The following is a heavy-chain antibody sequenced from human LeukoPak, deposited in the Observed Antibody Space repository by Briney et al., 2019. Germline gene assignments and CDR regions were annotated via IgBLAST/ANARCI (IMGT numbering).Heavy chain of an antibody. D-gene: IGHD3-3*01. CDR2: ISYDGSNK. Sequence: GGSLRLSCAASGFTFSSYAMHWVRQAPGKGLEWVAVISYDGSNKYYADSVKGRFTISRDNSKNTLYLQMNSLRAEDTAVYYCARPEATVLRFLEWLPDELNYYYYGMDVWGRGTTVTVSS. V-gene: IGHV3-30*04. CDR3: ARPEATVLRFLEWLPDELNYYYYGMDV. CDR1: GFTFSSYA. J-gene: IGHJ6*02.